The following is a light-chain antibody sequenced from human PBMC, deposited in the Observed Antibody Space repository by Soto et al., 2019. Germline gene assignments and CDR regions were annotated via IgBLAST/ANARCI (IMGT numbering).Light chain of an antibody. Sequence: EVMLTQSPATLSLSLGEVATLSCRASQGISDYLAWYQQKPGQAPRLLMYGASTRATGVPARFSGSGSGTDFTLTISSLEPEDFAVYYCQQRSNWPWKCGKGNKVDIK. CDR2: GAS. J-gene: IGKJ1*01. V-gene: IGKV3D-11*01. CDR3: QQRSNWPWK. CDR1: QGISDY.